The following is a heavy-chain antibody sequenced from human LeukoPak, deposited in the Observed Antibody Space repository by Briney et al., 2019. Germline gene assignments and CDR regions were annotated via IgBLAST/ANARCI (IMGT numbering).Heavy chain of an antibody. Sequence: ASVKVSCKASGYTFTSYYIHWVRQAPGQGLDWMGIINPSGGSTTYAQKFQGRVTMTRDTATSIVYMELSSLRSEDTAVYYCARGRGYSGYRVWLFGYWGQGTLVTVSS. J-gene: IGHJ4*02. CDR2: INPSGGST. D-gene: IGHD5-12*01. CDR1: GYTFTSYY. V-gene: IGHV1-46*01. CDR3: ARGRGYSGYRVWLFGY.